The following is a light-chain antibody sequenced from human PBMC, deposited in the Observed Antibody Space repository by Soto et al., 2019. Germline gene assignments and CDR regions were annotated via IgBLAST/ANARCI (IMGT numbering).Light chain of an antibody. CDR1: QAISSS. V-gene: IGKV1-8*01. J-gene: IGKJ1*01. Sequence: AIRMTQSPSSFSASTGDRVTITCRASQAISSSLAWYQQKPGKAPQLLIYAASTLQSGVPSRFSGSGSGTDFTLTISCLQSEDFATYYCQQYYTYPLTFGQGTQVEIK. CDR2: AAS. CDR3: QQYYTYPLT.